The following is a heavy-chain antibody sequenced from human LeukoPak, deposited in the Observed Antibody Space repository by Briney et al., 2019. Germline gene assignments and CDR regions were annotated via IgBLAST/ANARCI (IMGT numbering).Heavy chain of an antibody. D-gene: IGHD3-16*01. CDR1: EFTFSNYA. J-gene: IGHJ4*02. Sequence: SGGSLRLSCAASEFTFSNYALHWVRQAPGKGLQWVAVISYDGNTIHYADSVKGRFIISRDTSKNTLYLQMNSLRAEDTAVYYCARPGVLQKFDYWAQGPRAPVPP. CDR3: ARPGVLQKFDY. V-gene: IGHV3-30-3*01. CDR2: ISYDGNTI.